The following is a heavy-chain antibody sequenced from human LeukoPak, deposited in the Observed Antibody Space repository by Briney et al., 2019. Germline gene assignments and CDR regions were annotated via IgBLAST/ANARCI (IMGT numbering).Heavy chain of an antibody. CDR1: GFTFSSYA. CDR3: AKVGSPPITPPHVRELSSPRY. J-gene: IGHJ4*02. Sequence: GGSLRLSCAASGFTFSSYAMSWVRQAPGKGLEWVSAISGSGGSTYYADSVKGRFTISRDNSKNTLYLQMNSLRAEDTAVYYRAKVGSPPITPPHVRELSSPRYWGQGTLVTVSS. CDR2: ISGSGGST. D-gene: IGHD3-16*02. V-gene: IGHV3-23*01.